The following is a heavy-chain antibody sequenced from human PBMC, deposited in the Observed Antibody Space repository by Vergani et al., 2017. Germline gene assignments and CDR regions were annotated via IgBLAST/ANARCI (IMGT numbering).Heavy chain of an antibody. CDR3: ARDSRDGDPPLYYYYYGMDV. V-gene: IGHV3-11*01. CDR1: GFTFSDYY. D-gene: IGHD4-17*01. J-gene: IGHJ6*02. CDR2: ISSSGSTI. Sequence: QVQLVESGGGLVKPGGSLRLSCAASGFTFSDYYMSWIRQAPGKGLEWVSYISSSGSTIYYADSVKGRFTISRDNAKNSLYLQMNSLRAEDTAVYYCARDSRDGDPPLYYYYYGMDVWGQGTTVTVSS.